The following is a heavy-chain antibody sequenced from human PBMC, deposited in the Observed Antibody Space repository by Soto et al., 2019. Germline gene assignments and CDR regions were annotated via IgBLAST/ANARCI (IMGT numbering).Heavy chain of an antibody. D-gene: IGHD1-26*01. V-gene: IGHV1-8*01. Sequence: QVQLVQSGAEVKKPGASVKVSCKASGYTFTSYDINWVRQATGQGLEWMGWMNPNSGNTGYAQKFQGRVTMTRNTSIATAYRELSTLRSEDPAVYYCPREAGSGGSQGPGFDYWAREPWSPSPQ. CDR3: PREAGSGGSQGPGFDY. CDR1: GYTFTSYD. CDR2: MNPNSGNT. J-gene: IGHJ4*02.